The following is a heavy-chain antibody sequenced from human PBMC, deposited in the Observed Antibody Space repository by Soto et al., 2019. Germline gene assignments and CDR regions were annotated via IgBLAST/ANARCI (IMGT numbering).Heavy chain of an antibody. Sequence: QVQLVQSGAEVKKPGASVKVSCKASGYTFTSYGITWVRQAPGQGLEWMGWISAHNGNTNYAQKLQGRVTMTTDTSTSTAYMELRSRRSDDTAVYYCARVPPYGDHYRYYFDYWGQGTLVTVSS. CDR3: ARVPPYGDHYRYYFDY. J-gene: IGHJ4*02. CDR1: GYTFTSYG. V-gene: IGHV1-18*01. CDR2: ISAHNGNT. D-gene: IGHD4-17*01.